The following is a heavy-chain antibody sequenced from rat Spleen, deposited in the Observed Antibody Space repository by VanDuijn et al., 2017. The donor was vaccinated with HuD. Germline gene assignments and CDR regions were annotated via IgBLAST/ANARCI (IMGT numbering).Heavy chain of an antibody. CDR1: GFTFSDYY. V-gene: IGHV5-29*01. D-gene: IGHD1-5*01. J-gene: IGHJ1*01. CDR2: ISYDVRST. Sequence: EVQLVESDGGLVQPGRSLKLSCAASGFTFSDYYMAWVRQAPTKGLEWVATISYDVRSTYYQDSVKGRFTISRDNAKSTLYLQMDSLRSEDTATYYGADRTRDWYFDFWRPGTLVTVSS. CDR3: ADRTRDWYFDF.